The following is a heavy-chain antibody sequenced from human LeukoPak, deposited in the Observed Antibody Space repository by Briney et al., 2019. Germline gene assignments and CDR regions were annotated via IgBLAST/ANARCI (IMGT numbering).Heavy chain of an antibody. CDR3: AKLPRPYSGYDRSDY. V-gene: IGHV3-30*02. Sequence: PGGSLRLSCAASGFTFSSYGMHWVRQAPGKGLEWVAFIRYDGSNKYYADSVKGRFTISRDNSKNTLYLQMNGLRAEDTAVYYCAKLPRPYSGYDRSDYWGQGTLVTVSS. D-gene: IGHD5-12*01. J-gene: IGHJ4*02. CDR1: GFTFSSYG. CDR2: IRYDGSNK.